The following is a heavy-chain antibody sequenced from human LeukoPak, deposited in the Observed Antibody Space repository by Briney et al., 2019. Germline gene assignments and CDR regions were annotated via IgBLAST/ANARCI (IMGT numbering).Heavy chain of an antibody. Sequence: SETLSLTCTVSGGSISSSSYYWGWIRQPPGKGLEWIGSIYYSGSTYYNPSLKSRVTISVDTSKNQFSLKLSSVTAADTAVYYCARWSSGWYGLDYWGQGTLVTVSS. D-gene: IGHD6-19*01. J-gene: IGHJ4*02. CDR3: ARWSSGWYGLDY. CDR1: GGSISSSSYY. V-gene: IGHV4-39*07. CDR2: IYYSGST.